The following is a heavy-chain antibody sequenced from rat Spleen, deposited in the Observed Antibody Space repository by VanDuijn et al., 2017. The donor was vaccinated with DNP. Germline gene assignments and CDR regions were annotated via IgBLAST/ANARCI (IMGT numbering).Heavy chain of an antibody. V-gene: IGHV3-3*01. D-gene: IGHD1-4*01. Sequence: EVQLQESGPGLVKPSQSLSLTCSVTGYSITSRYRWSWIRKFPGNKLEWMGSVNSAGSTNYNPSLKSRISITRDTSKNQFFLQVNSVTTEDTATYYCARWPGYNPPYAMDAWGQGTSVTVSS. J-gene: IGHJ4*01. CDR2: VNSAGST. CDR1: GYSITSRYR. CDR3: ARWPGYNPPYAMDA.